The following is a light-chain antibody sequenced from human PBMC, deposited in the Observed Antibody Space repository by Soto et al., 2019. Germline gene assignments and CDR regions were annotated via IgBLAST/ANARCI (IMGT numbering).Light chain of an antibody. CDR3: SSYTTSSTYV. CDR1: SGDVGSYNY. J-gene: IGLJ1*01. V-gene: IGLV2-14*01. CDR2: DVS. Sequence: QSALTQPASLSGSPGQSIAISCAGTSGDVGSYNYVSWYQQHPGKAPKVMIYDVSNRPSGVSYRFSGSKSGNTASLTISGLESEDEADYYCSSYTTSSTYVFGTGTKLTVL.